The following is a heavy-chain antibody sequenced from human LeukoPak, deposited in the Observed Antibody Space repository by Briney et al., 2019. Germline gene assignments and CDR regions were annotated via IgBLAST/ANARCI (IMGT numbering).Heavy chain of an antibody. CDR2: INHSGST. Sequence: SETLSLTCAVYGGSFSGYYWSWIRQPPGKGLEWIGEINHSGSTNYNLSLKSRVTISVDTSKNQFSLKLSSVTAADTAVYYCARNRRYWGQGTLVTVSS. CDR3: ARNRRY. CDR1: GGSFSGYY. J-gene: IGHJ4*02. V-gene: IGHV4-34*01.